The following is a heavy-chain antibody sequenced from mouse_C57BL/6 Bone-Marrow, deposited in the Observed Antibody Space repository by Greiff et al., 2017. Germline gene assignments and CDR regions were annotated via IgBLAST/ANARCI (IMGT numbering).Heavy chain of an antibody. J-gene: IGHJ3*01. D-gene: IGHD2-4*01. CDR2: IDPSDSYT. V-gene: IGHV1-69*01. CDR1: GYTFTSYW. Sequence: QVQLQQPGAELVMPGASVKLSCKASGYTFTSYWMHWVKQRPGQGLEWIGEIDPSDSYTNYNQKFKGKSTLTVDNSSSTAYMQLSSLTSEDSAVYYCARGDYDEFAYWGQGTLVTVSA. CDR3: ARGDYDEFAY.